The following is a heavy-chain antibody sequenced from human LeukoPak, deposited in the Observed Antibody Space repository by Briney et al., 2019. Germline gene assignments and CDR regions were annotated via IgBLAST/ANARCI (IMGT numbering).Heavy chain of an antibody. Sequence: GGSLRLSCAASGFTFSSYEMNWVRQAPGKGLEWVGNIKQDGSEKYYGDSVKGRFTISRDNAKNSLSLEMNSLRAEDTALYYCARDGYASGSHDYWGQGTLVTVSS. CDR3: ARDGYASGSHDY. CDR2: IKQDGSEK. CDR1: GFTFSSYE. V-gene: IGHV3-7*04. J-gene: IGHJ4*02. D-gene: IGHD3-10*01.